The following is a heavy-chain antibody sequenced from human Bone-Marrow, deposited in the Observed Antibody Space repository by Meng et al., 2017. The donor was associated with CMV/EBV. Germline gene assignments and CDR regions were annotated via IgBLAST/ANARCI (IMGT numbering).Heavy chain of an antibody. CDR1: GFSFSRYG. Sequence: GESLKISCTMSGFSFSRYGIHFFRLAPGKGLAWVAYVQWHGREKYYADSVKGRFTISRDNSENRVHLQMDSLRVDDTGVYYCANYEGVRVVGDSTDDNWGQGMPVTVSS. V-gene: IGHV3-30*02. CDR3: ANYEGVRVVGDSTDDN. J-gene: IGHJ4*02. CDR2: VQWHGREK. D-gene: IGHD1-26*01.